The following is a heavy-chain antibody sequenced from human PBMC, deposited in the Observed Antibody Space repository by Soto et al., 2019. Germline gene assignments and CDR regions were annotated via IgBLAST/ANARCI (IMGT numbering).Heavy chain of an antibody. CDR1: GFTVSGNS. CDR2: IYIDGST. CDR3: ARDLSGIAAPQGV. J-gene: IGHJ6*02. V-gene: IGHV3-53*01. Sequence: GGSLRLSCGASGFTVSGNSLSWVRQAPGKGLEWVSYIYIDGSTYYADSVRGRFTLTRDNSKNTLYLQMNNLRGEDTAVYYCARDLSGIAAPQGVWGQGTTVTVSS. D-gene: IGHD6-13*01.